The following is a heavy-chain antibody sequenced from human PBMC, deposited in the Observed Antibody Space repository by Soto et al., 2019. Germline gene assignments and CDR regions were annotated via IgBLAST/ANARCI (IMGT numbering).Heavy chain of an antibody. Sequence: GGSLRLSCAASGFTFSSYWMSWVRQAPGKGLEWVANIKQDGSEKYYVDSVKGRFTISRDNAKNSLYLQMNSLRAEDTAVYYCARDMGTPRDYYYYGMDVWGQGTTVTVSS. V-gene: IGHV3-7*01. CDR2: IKQDGSEK. D-gene: IGHD1-1*01. CDR1: GFTFSSYW. CDR3: ARDMGTPRDYYYYGMDV. J-gene: IGHJ6*02.